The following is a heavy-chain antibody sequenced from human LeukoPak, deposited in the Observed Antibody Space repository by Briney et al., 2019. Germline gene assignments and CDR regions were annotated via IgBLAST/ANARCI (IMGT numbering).Heavy chain of an antibody. Sequence: ASETLSLTCTVSGGSISSSSYYWGWIRQPPGKGLEWIGSIYYSGSTYYNPSLKSRVTISVDTSKNQFSLKLSSVTAADTAVYYCARDPSGRSIAAADSYNWFDPWGQGTLVTVSS. CDR1: GGSISSSSYY. CDR2: IYYSGST. CDR3: ARDPSGRSIAAADSYNWFDP. J-gene: IGHJ5*02. V-gene: IGHV4-39*07. D-gene: IGHD6-13*01.